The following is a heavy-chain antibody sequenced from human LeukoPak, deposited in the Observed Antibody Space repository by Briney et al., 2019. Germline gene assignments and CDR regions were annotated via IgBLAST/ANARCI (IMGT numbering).Heavy chain of an antibody. J-gene: IGHJ4*02. V-gene: IGHV4-61*02. CDR2: IYTSGTT. Sequence: PSQTLSLTCTVSGGSISSGSYYWSWIRQPAGKGLEWIGRIYTSGTTNYSPVLSSRVTVSLDTSKNQCSLRLSSVTAADTAVYYCAGGRTWVTAYFFDYWGQGTLVTVSS. CDR1: GGSISSGSYY. CDR3: AGGRTWVTAYFFDY. D-gene: IGHD5-18*01.